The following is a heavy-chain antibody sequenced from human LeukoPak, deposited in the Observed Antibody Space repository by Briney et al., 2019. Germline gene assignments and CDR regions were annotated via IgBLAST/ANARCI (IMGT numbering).Heavy chain of an antibody. Sequence: PGGSLRLSCAASGFTFSDYYMSWIRQAPGKGLEWVSYISSSSSYTNYADSVKGRFTISRDNAKNSLYLQMNSLRAEDTAVYYCANCGATTLAFYYWGQGTLVTVSS. CDR1: GFTFSDYY. CDR2: ISSSSSYT. J-gene: IGHJ4*02. CDR3: ANCGATTLAFYY. V-gene: IGHV3-11*03. D-gene: IGHD1-26*01.